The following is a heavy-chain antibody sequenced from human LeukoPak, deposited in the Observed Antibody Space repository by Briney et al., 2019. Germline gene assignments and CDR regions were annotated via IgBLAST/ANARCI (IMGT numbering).Heavy chain of an antibody. D-gene: IGHD6-6*01. CDR3: ARDQGSSSWGGRPTYYMDV. Sequence: PSQTLSLTCTVSGGSISSGSYYWSWIRQPAGTGLEWIGRIYSSGSTNYNPSLKSRVTISVDTSKNQFSLKLSSVTAADTAVYYCARDQGSSSWGGRPTYYMDVWGKGTTVTVSS. V-gene: IGHV4-61*02. CDR2: IYSSGST. J-gene: IGHJ6*03. CDR1: GGSISSGSYY.